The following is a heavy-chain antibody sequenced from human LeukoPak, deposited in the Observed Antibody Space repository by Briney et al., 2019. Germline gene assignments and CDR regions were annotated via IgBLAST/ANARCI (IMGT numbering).Heavy chain of an antibody. D-gene: IGHD5-18*01. CDR2: IKQDGSEK. CDR3: ARAAVDTAMVAFGYYYYMDV. V-gene: IGHV3-7*02. Sequence: SGFALGKSGERCGRRIIEKKQEWVANIKQDGSEKYYVDSVKGRFTISRDNAKNSLYLQMNSLRAEDTAVYYCARAAVDTAMVAFGYYYYMDVWGKGTTVTVSS. J-gene: IGHJ6*03. CDR1: GFALGKSG.